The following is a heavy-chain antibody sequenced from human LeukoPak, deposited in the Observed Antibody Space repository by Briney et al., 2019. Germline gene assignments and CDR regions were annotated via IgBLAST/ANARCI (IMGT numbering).Heavy chain of an antibody. CDR2: VNPNSGGT. D-gene: IGHD1-26*01. V-gene: IGHV1-2*02. CDR3: ARDRVGATGIDY. Sequence: ASVKVSCKASGYTFTGYYMHWVRQAPGQGLEWMGWVNPNSGGTNYAQKFQGRVTMTRGTSISTAYMELSRLRSDDTAVYYCARDRVGATGIDYWGQGTLVTVSS. J-gene: IGHJ4*02. CDR1: GYTFTGYY.